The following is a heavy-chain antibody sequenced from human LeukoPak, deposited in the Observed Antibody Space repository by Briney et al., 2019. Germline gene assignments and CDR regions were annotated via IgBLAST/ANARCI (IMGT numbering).Heavy chain of an antibody. J-gene: IGHJ4*02. CDR3: ARLLDISDH. D-gene: IGHD3-22*01. CDR1: GFTFSTYE. Sequence: GGSLRLSCAASGFTFSTYEMNWVRQAPGKGLEWLSYITGSGSTKYYADSVRGRFTISRDNSKHSLYLQINSLRAEDTAVYYCARLLDISDHCGQGTLVTVSS. CDR2: ITGSGSTK. V-gene: IGHV3-48*03.